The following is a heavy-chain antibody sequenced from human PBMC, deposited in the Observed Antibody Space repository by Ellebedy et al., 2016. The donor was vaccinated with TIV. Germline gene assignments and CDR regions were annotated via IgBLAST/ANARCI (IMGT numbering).Heavy chain of an antibody. D-gene: IGHD3-22*01. CDR3: ARDGAYGDYSPGYYGMDV. J-gene: IGHJ6*02. CDR2: INQDGSRI. CDR1: GFTFNSYW. V-gene: IGHV3-7*03. Sequence: GGSLRLSCAASGFTFNSYWMSWVRQAPGKGLEWVANINQDGSRIYYVDSVKGRFTISRDNAKNSLFLRMNTLRVEDTAAYHCARDGAYGDYSPGYYGMDVWGQGTTVTVSS.